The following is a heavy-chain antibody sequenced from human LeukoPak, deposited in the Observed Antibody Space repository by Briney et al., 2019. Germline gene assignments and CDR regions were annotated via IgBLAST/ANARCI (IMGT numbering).Heavy chain of an antibody. CDR1: GGSISSYY. D-gene: IGHD6-19*01. CDR3: ARTRYSSGWSPLPLFDY. J-gene: IGHJ4*02. V-gene: IGHV4-59*01. Sequence: PSETLSLTCTVSGGSISSYYWSWIRQPPGKGLEWIGYIYYSGSTNYNPSLKSRVTISVDTSKNQFSLKLSSVTAADTAVYYCARTRYSSGWSPLPLFDYWGQGTLVTVSS. CDR2: IYYSGST.